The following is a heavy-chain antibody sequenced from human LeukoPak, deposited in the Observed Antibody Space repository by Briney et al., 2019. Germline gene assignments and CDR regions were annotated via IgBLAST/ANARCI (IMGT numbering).Heavy chain of an antibody. J-gene: IGHJ4*02. CDR3: ARGLGRTAMVTRGGVRFDY. CDR1: GYTFTDFY. Sequence: PAASVKVSCKTSGYTFTDFYRHWVRQATGQGLEWMGWMNPNSGNTGYAQKFQGRVAMTRNTSITTAYMELSSLRSEDTAVYYCARGLGRTAMVTRGGVRFDYWGQGTLVTVSS. D-gene: IGHD5-18*01. V-gene: IGHV1-8*02. CDR2: MNPNSGNT.